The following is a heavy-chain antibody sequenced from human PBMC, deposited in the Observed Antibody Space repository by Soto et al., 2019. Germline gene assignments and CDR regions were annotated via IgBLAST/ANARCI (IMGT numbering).Heavy chain of an antibody. CDR2: IIPILGIA. V-gene: IGHV1-69*02. CDR1: GGTFSSYT. J-gene: IGHJ6*02. CDR3: ASRAVAEVEDV. D-gene: IGHD2-15*01. Sequence: QVQLVQSGAEVKKPGSSVKVSCKASGGTFSSYTISWVRQAPGQGLEWMGRIIPILGIANYAQKFQGRVTISADKSTSTAYMELSSLRSEDTAVYYCASRAVAEVEDVWGQGTTVTVSS.